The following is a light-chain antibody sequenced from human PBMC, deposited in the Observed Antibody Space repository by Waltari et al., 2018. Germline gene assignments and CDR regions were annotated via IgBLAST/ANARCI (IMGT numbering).Light chain of an antibody. J-gene: IGKJ2*01. CDR1: QSVSSSY. CDR3: QKYGSSPYT. Sequence: EVVLTQSPGTLSLSPGERVTLSCRANQSVSSSYLAWYQQKPGQAPRLLIYGASSRATGIPDRFSGSASGTDFTLTISRLEPEDFAVYYCQKYGSSPYTFGQGTKLEIK. V-gene: IGKV3-20*01. CDR2: GAS.